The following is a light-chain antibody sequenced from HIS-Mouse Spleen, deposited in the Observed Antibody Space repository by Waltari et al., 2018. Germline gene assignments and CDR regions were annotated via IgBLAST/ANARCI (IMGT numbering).Light chain of an antibody. Sequence: SYELTQPPSVSVSPGQTARITCSGDALPKQYSHWYQQKPGQAPVLVIYKDSERPSGIPERFSGSSSGTTVTLTISGVQAEDEADYYCQSADSSGTYHVVFGGGTKLTVL. V-gene: IGLV3-25*03. J-gene: IGLJ2*01. CDR3: QSADSSGTYHVV. CDR2: KDS. CDR1: ALPKQY.